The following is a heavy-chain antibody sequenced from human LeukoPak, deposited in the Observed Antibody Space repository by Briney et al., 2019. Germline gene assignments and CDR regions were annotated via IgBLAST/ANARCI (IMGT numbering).Heavy chain of an antibody. CDR2: INWNGDST. V-gene: IGHV3-20*04. CDR3: AGGIQLWLGAFDI. D-gene: IGHD5-18*01. J-gene: IGHJ3*02. CDR1: GFTFDDYG. Sequence: PGGSLRLSCAASGFTFDDYGMSWVRQAPGKGLEWVSGINWNGDSTGYADSVKGRFTISRDNAKNSLYLQMNSLRAEDTALYYCAGGIQLWLGAFDIWGQGTMVTVSS.